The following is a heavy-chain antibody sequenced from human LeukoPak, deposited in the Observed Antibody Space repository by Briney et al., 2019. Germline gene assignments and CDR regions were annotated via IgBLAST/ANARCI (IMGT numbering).Heavy chain of an antibody. D-gene: IGHD3-3*01. CDR2: IIPIFGTA. Sequence: GASVKVSCKASGYTFTSYGISWVRQAPGQGLEWMGGIIPIFGTANYAQKSQGRVTITADESTSTAYMELSSLRSEDTAVCYCASGLRFLEWLHPIDYWGQGTLVTVSS. CDR3: ASGLRFLEWLHPIDY. J-gene: IGHJ4*02. CDR1: GYTFTSYG. V-gene: IGHV1-69*13.